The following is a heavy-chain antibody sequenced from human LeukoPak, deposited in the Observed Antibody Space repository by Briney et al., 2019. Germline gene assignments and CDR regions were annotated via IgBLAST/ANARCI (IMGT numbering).Heavy chain of an antibody. V-gene: IGHV4-61*05. CDR3: ARGTYCSGGSCYEEYNWFDP. CDR2: IYYSGST. D-gene: IGHD2-15*01. Sequence: SETLSLTCTVSGGSISSSSYYWGWIRQPPGKGLEWIGYIYYSGSTNYNPSLKSRVTISVDTSKNQFSLKLSSVTAADMAVYYCARGTYCSGGSCYEEYNWFDPWGQGTLVTVSS. J-gene: IGHJ5*02. CDR1: GGSISSSSYY.